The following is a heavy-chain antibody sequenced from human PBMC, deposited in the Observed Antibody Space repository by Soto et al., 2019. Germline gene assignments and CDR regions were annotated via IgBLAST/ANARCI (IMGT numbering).Heavy chain of an antibody. Sequence: SETLSLTCTVSGGSISSSSYSWGWIHQPPGKGLEWIGSIYYSGSTYYNPSLKSRVTISVDTSKNQFSLKLSSVTAADTAVYYCARHWEYSNWFSNEYYYYGMDVWGKGTTVTVSS. J-gene: IGHJ6*04. V-gene: IGHV4-39*01. CDR2: IYYSGST. CDR1: GGSISSSSYS. CDR3: ARHWEYSNWFSNEYYYYGMDV. D-gene: IGHD4-4*01.